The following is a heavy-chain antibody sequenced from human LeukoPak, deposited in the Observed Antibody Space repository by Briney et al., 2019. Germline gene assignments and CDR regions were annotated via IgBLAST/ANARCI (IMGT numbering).Heavy chain of an antibody. Sequence: SETLSLTCTVSGGSISTYYWSWIRQPPGKGLEWIGYIYYNGATDYNPSLKSRVTISVDTSKNEFSLKLSSVTAADTAVYYCARGLYGDYVSIYFDYWGQGTLVTVSS. CDR1: GGSISTYY. J-gene: IGHJ4*02. CDR2: IYYNGAT. V-gene: IGHV4-59*01. CDR3: ARGLYGDYVSIYFDY. D-gene: IGHD4-17*01.